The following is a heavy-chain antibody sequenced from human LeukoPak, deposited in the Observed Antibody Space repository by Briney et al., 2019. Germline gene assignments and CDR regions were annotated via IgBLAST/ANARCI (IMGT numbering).Heavy chain of an antibody. CDR1: GSTFSSYA. CDR3: VKEGNRDGYNLDYFDY. V-gene: IGHV3-23*01. J-gene: IGHJ4*02. Sequence: GGSLRLSCAASGSTFSSYAMSWVRQAPGKGLEWVSAISSSSGATTKYADSVKGRFTISRDNSKNTLYLQMNSLRVEDTAVYYCVKEGNRDGYNLDYFDYWGQGTLVTVYS. CDR2: ISSSSGATT. D-gene: IGHD5-24*01.